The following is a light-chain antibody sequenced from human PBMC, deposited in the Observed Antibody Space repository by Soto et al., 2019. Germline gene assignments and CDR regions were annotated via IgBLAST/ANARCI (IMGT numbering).Light chain of an antibody. CDR1: QGISNY. CDR2: DVS. J-gene: IGKJ4*01. Sequence: DIQMTQSPSSLSASVGDRVTITCQASQGISNYLNWYQQKPGKAPKLLIYDVSNLETWVPSRFSGSGSGTDFTFTISSLQPEDIATYYCQQYANLPLTFGGGTKVEIK. V-gene: IGKV1-33*01. CDR3: QQYANLPLT.